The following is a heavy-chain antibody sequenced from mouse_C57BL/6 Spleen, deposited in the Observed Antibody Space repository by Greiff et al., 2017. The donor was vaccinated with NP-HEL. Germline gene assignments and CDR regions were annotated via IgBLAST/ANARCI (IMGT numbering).Heavy chain of an antibody. J-gene: IGHJ4*01. CDR1: GFTFSDYG. Sequence: EVKVVESGGGLVKPGGSLKLSCAASGFTFSDYGMHWVRQAPEKGLEWVAYISSGSSTIYYADTVKGRFTISRDNAKNTLFLQMTSLRSEDTAMYYCARAGGYKVDYAMDYWGQGTSVTVSS. V-gene: IGHV5-17*01. CDR2: ISSGSSTI. CDR3: ARAGGYKVDYAMDY. D-gene: IGHD1-3*01.